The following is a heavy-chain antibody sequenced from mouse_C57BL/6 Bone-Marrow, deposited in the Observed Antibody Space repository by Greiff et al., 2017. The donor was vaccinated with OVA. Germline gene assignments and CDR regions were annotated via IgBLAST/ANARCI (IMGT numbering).Heavy chain of an antibody. D-gene: IGHD1-1*01. CDR1: GFNIKDDY. CDR2: IDPENGDT. V-gene: IGHV14-4*01. Sequence: EVQLQQSGAELVRPGASVKLSCTASGFNIKDDYMHWVKQRPEQGLEWIGWIDPENGDTEYASKFQGKSTITADTSSNTAYLQLSSLTSEDTAVYYCTTRAGYYGAMDYWGQGTTVTVSS. CDR3: TTRAGYYGAMDY. J-gene: IGHJ4*01.